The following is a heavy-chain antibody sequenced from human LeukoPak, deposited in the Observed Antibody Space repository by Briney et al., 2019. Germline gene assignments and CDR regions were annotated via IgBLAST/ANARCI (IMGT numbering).Heavy chain of an antibody. J-gene: IGHJ5*02. Sequence: GGSLRLSCAASGFIFSNYAMTWVRQAPGKGLEWVSGISGSSTNIQYADSVKGRFTISRDNAKNSLYLQMNSLRAEDTAVYYCGRCISTSLIVNDRWGQGTLVTVSP. V-gene: IGHV3-21*01. CDR1: GFIFSNYA. CDR2: ISGSSTNI. CDR3: GRCISTSLIVNDR. D-gene: IGHD5-24*01.